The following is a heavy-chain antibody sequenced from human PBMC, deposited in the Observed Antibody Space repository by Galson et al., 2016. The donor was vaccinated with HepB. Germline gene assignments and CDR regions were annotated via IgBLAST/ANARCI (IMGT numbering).Heavy chain of an antibody. J-gene: IGHJ5*02. Sequence: ETLSLTCTVSGGSISSYYWSWIRQPPGKGLEWIGYIYYSGSTNYNPSLKSRVTISVDTSKNQISLKLSSVTAADTAGYYCAREGSSSWWNWFDPWGQGTLVTVSS. CDR3: AREGSSSWWNWFDP. CDR2: IYYSGST. D-gene: IGHD6-13*01. V-gene: IGHV4-59*01. CDR1: GGSISSYY.